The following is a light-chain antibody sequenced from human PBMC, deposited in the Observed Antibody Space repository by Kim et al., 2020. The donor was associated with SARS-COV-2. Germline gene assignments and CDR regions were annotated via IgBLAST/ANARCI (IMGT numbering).Light chain of an antibody. Sequence: GQTVSITCQGDSLRSYYASWYQQKPGQAPVLVIYGKNNRPSGIPDRFSGSSSGNTASLTITGAQAEDEADYYCNSRDSSGNHVVFGGGTQLTVL. V-gene: IGLV3-19*01. CDR2: GKN. CDR1: SLRSYY. J-gene: IGLJ2*01. CDR3: NSRDSSGNHVV.